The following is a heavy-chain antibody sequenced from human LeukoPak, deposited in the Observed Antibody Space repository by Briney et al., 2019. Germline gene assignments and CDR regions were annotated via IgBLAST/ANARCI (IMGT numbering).Heavy chain of an antibody. V-gene: IGHV4-39*07. Sequence: SETLSLTCTVSGGSISSSSYYWSWIRQPPGKGLEWIGEINHSGSTNYNPSLKSRVTISVDTSKNQFSLKLSSVTAADTAVYYCASSIDYGDYEGDYWGQGTLVTVSS. J-gene: IGHJ4*02. CDR3: ASSIDYGDYEGDY. CDR2: INHSGST. CDR1: GGSISSSSYY. D-gene: IGHD4-17*01.